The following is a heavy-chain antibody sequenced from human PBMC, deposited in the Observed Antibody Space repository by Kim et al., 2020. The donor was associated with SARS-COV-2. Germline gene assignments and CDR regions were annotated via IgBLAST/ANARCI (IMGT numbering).Heavy chain of an antibody. J-gene: IGHJ6*02. D-gene: IGHD3-10*01. CDR3: ARGPRPLWFGGDEENTYYYGMDV. Sequence: SETLSLTCAVYGGSFSGYYWSWIRQPPGKGLEWIGEINHSGSTNYNPSLKSRVTISVDTSKNQFSLKLSSVTAADTAVYYCARGPRPLWFGGDEENTYYYGMDVWGQGTTVTVSS. CDR1: GGSFSGYY. V-gene: IGHV4-34*01. CDR2: INHSGST.